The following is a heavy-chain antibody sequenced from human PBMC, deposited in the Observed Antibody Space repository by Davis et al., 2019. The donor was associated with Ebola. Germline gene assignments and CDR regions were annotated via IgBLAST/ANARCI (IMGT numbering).Heavy chain of an antibody. D-gene: IGHD6-13*01. V-gene: IGHV3-23*01. J-gene: IGHJ5*02. Sequence: GESLKISCAASGFTFSTYAMSWVRQAPGKGLEWVSTIGTSGDPYYANSVRGRLNISRDNFKKTVYLQMDSLRADDTAVYYCATRDTSSNCFGFYPWGQGTLVTVSS. CDR3: ATRDTSSNCFGFYP. CDR1: GFTFSTYA. CDR2: IGTSGDP.